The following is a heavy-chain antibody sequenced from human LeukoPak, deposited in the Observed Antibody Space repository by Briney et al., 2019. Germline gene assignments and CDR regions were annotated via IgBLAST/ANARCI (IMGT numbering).Heavy chain of an antibody. CDR1: GGSISSYY. CDR3: ARGPRYSSSWFAYNWFDP. D-gene: IGHD6-13*01. V-gene: IGHV4-59*01. Sequence: SETLSLTCTVSGGSISSYYWSWIRQPPGKGLEWIGYIYYSGSTNYNPSLKSRVTISVDTSKNQFSLKPSSVTAADTAVYYCARGPRYSSSWFAYNWFDPWGQGTRVTVSS. J-gene: IGHJ5*02. CDR2: IYYSGST.